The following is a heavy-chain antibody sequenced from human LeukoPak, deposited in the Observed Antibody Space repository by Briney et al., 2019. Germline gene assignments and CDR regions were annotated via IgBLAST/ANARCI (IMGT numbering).Heavy chain of an antibody. CDR2: IYYSGST. V-gene: IGHV4-59*01. D-gene: IGHD3-10*01. Sequence: PSETLSLTCAVYGGSFSGYYWSWIRQPPGKGLEWIGYIYYSGSTNYNPSLKSRVTISVDTSKNQFSLKLSSVTAADTAVYYCARVNREVVRGAFNWFDPWGQGTLVTVSS. J-gene: IGHJ5*02. CDR1: GGSFSGYY. CDR3: ARVNREVVRGAFNWFDP.